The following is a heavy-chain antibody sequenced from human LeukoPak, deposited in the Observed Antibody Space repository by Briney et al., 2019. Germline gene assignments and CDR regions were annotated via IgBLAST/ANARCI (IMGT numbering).Heavy chain of an antibody. J-gene: IGHJ4*02. CDR3: ARLGLLDVTLGGIVLGPFHS. Sequence: PGGSLRLSCAASGFAMTDSPMAWVRQAPGRGLEWVSLLYIDNSTFYADSVKGRFSISRDSSKNTIHLQMNSLRVEDTAVYYCARLGLLDVTLGGIVLGPFHSWGQGTLVTVST. V-gene: IGHV3-66*01. CDR2: LYIDNST. D-gene: IGHD3-16*01. CDR1: GFAMTDSP.